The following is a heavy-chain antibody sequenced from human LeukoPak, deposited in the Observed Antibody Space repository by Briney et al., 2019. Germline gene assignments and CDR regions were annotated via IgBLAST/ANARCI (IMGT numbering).Heavy chain of an antibody. V-gene: IGHV4-59*12. CDR3: ARSTVTFWFDP. Sequence: SETLSLTCTVSGGSISSYYWSWIRQPPGKGLEWIGYIYYSGSTNYNPSLKSRVTISVDTSKNQFSLKLSSVTAADTAVYYCARSTVTFWFDPWGQGTLVTVSS. CDR1: GGSISSYY. D-gene: IGHD4-11*01. CDR2: IYYSGST. J-gene: IGHJ5*02.